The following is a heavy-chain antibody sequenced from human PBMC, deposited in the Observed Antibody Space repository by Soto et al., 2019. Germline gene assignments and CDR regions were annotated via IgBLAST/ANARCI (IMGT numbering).Heavy chain of an antibody. CDR3: AKDGFYSGSYWVPYYYYGMDV. Sequence: GGSLRLSCAASGFTFSSYGMHWVRQAPGKGLEWVAVISYDGSNKYYADSVKGRFTISRDNSKNTLYLQMNSLRAEDTAVYYCAKDGFYSGSYWVPYYYYGMDVWGQGTTVTVSS. J-gene: IGHJ6*02. V-gene: IGHV3-30*18. CDR1: GFTFSSYG. D-gene: IGHD1-26*01. CDR2: ISYDGSNK.